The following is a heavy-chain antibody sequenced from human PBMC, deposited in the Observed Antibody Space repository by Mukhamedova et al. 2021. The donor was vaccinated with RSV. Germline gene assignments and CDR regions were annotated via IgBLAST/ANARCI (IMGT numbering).Heavy chain of an antibody. V-gene: IGHV3-30*04. CDR2: ISYDGSNT. CDR3: ASGGLAQDAFAI. CDR1: GFTFSNYA. J-gene: IGHJ3*02. D-gene: IGHD3/OR15-3a*01. Sequence: GFTFSNYAMHWVRQAPGKGLEWVTFISYDGSNTKYADSVKGRFTISRDNSKNALFLQMSSLRLEDTADYYCASGGLAQDAFAIWG.